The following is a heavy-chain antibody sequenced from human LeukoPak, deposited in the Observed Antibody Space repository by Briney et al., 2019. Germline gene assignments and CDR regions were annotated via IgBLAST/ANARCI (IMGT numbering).Heavy chain of an antibody. D-gene: IGHD4-17*01. CDR2: IKQDGSEK. V-gene: IGHV3-7*01. CDR1: GFTFSSYW. CDR3: ARERDGDYLYYYYYYMDV. Sequence: PGGSLRLSCAVSGFTFSSYWMSWVRQAPGKGLEWVANIKQDGSEKYYVDSVKGRFTISRDNAKNSLYLQMNSLRAEDTAVYYCARERDGDYLYYYYYYMDVWGKGTTVTVSS. J-gene: IGHJ6*03.